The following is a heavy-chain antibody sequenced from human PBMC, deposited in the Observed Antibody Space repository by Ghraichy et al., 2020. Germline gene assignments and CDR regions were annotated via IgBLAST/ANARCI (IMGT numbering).Heavy chain of an antibody. CDR3: ARDLLYCTGGSCYFGY. V-gene: IGHV4-38-2*02. J-gene: IGHJ4*02. Sequence: SETLSLTCAVSGYSISSGYYWSWIRQSPGKGLEWIGSIYHSGSTYYNPSLKSRVTISVDTSKNQFSLKLSSVTAADTAVYYCARDLLYCTGGSCYFGYWGQGTLVTVSS. CDR2: IYHSGST. D-gene: IGHD2-15*01. CDR1: GYSISSGYY.